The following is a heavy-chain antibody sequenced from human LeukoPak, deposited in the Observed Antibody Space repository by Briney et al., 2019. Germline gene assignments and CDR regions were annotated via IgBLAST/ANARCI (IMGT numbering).Heavy chain of an antibody. CDR1: GFTFSDYY. Sequence: GGSLRLSCAASGFTFSDYYMSWIRQAPGKGLEWVSYISSSGSTIYYADSVKGRFTISRDNAKNSLYLQMNSLRAEDTAVYYCAREGNYYDSSGYLSHDAFDIWGQGTMVTVSS. D-gene: IGHD3-22*01. V-gene: IGHV3-11*01. J-gene: IGHJ3*02. CDR3: AREGNYYDSSGYLSHDAFDI. CDR2: ISSSGSTI.